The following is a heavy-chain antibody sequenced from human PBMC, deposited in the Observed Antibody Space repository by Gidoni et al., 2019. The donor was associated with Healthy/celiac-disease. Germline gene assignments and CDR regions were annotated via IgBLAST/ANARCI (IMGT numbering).Heavy chain of an antibody. V-gene: IGHV1-24*01. J-gene: IGHJ6*03. D-gene: IGHD3-16*02. CDR3: ATGFGRQRDDYRWGSYRPRYIDV. CDR2: FDPEDGET. CDR1: GYTLTELS. Sequence: QAQLVQSVAEVKKPGASVKVSCKVSGYTLTELSMHWVRQDPGKGLEWRGGFDPEDGETIYAQKVKGRVNMAEDTSTDTAYMELTSLRSEDQAVYYCATGFGRQRDDYRWGSYRPRYIDVWGKGTTVTVSS.